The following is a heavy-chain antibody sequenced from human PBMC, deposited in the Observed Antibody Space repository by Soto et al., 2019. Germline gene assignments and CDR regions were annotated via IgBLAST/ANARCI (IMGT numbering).Heavy chain of an antibody. CDR2: ISYDGSNK. V-gene: IGHV3-30-3*01. Sequence: QVQLVESGGGVVQPGRSLRLSCAASGFTFSSYAMHWVRQAPGKGLEWVAVISYDGSNKYYADSVKGRFTISRDNSKNTLYLQMNSLRAEDTAVYYWARDQARKGSGWYTYYGMDVWGQGTTVTVSS. CDR1: GFTFSSYA. J-gene: IGHJ6*02. CDR3: ARDQARKGSGWYTYYGMDV. D-gene: IGHD6-19*01.